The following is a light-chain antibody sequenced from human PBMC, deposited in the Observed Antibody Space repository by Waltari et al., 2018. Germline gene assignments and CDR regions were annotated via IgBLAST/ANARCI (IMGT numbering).Light chain of an antibody. V-gene: IGLV1-40*01. CDR1: SSNIVAGHD. CDR3: QSYDSSLSGVV. Sequence: QSVLTQPPSVSGAPGQRVTISCTGSSSNIVAGHDVNWYQQLPGTAPKLLIYGNTNRPSGVPDRFSGSKSGTSASLAITGLQAEDEADYYCQSYDSSLSGVVFGGGTKLTVL. CDR2: GNT. J-gene: IGLJ2*01.